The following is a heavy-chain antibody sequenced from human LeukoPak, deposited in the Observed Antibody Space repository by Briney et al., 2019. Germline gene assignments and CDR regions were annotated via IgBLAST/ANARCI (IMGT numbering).Heavy chain of an antibody. CDR3: ARDGYYDSSGYIDY. D-gene: IGHD3-22*01. Sequence: TGGSLRLSCAASGFTFSSYSMNWVRQAPGKGLEWVSYISSSSSTIYYADSVKGRFTISRDNAKNSLYLQMNSLRAEDTAVYYCARDGYYDSSGYIDYWGQGTLVTVSS. CDR1: GFTFSSYS. CDR2: ISSSSSTI. J-gene: IGHJ4*02. V-gene: IGHV3-48*01.